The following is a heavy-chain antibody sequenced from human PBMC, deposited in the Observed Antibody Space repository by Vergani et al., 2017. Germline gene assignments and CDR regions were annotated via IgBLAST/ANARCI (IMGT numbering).Heavy chain of an antibody. CDR1: GFTFSNAW. CDR2: ISYDGSNK. V-gene: IGHV3-30-3*01. D-gene: IGHD1-26*01. Sequence: QVQLVESGGGVVQPGRSLRLSCAASGFTFSNAWMSWVRQAPGKGLEWVAVISYDGSNKYYADSVKGRFTISRDNSKNTLYLQMNSLRAEDTAVYYCARECPSGYLDYWGQGTLVTVSS. J-gene: IGHJ4*02. CDR3: ARECPSGYLDY.